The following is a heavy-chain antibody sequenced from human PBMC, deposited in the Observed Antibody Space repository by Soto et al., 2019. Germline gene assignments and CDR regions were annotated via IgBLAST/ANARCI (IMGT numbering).Heavy chain of an antibody. CDR2: IYPGDSDT. CDR1: GYSFTSYW. J-gene: IGHJ6*02. Sequence: GESLKISCKGSGYSFTSYWIGWVRQMPGKGLEWMGIIYPGDSDTRYSPSFQGQVTISADKSISTAYLQWSSLKASDTAMYYCARQLESPASSGSYYYYGMDVWGQGTTVTVSS. D-gene: IGHD6-19*01. CDR3: ARQLESPASSGSYYYYGMDV. V-gene: IGHV5-51*01.